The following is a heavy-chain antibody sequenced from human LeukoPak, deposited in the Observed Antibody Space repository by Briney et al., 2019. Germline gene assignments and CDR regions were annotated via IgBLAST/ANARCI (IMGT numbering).Heavy chain of an antibody. CDR2: ISWNSGSI. CDR3: AKDRRAVATYGMDV. D-gene: IGHD6-19*01. V-gene: IGHV3-9*01. CDR1: GFTFSGYW. Sequence: GGSLRLSCAASGFTFSGYWMSWVRQAPGKGLEWVSGISWNSGSIGYADSVKGRFTISRDNAKNSLYLQMNSLRAEDTALYYCAKDRRAVATYGMDVWGQGTTVTVSS. J-gene: IGHJ6*02.